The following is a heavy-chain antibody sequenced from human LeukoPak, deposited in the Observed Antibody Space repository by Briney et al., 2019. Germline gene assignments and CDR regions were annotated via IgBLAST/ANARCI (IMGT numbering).Heavy chain of an antibody. J-gene: IGHJ5*02. CDR1: GFTFSSYS. D-gene: IGHD5-18*01. V-gene: IGHV3-21*01. CDR3: ATQEVQLWSNWFDP. Sequence: GGSLRLSCAASGFTFSSYSMNWVRQAPGKGLEWVSSISSSSSYIYCADSVKGRFTISRDNAKNSLYLQMNSLRAEDTAVYYCATQEVQLWSNWFDPWGQGTLVTVSS. CDR2: ISSSSSYI.